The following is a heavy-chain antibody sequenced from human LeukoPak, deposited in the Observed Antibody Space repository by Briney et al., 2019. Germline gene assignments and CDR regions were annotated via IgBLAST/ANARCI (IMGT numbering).Heavy chain of an antibody. J-gene: IGHJ4*02. CDR1: GGSISSYW. D-gene: IGHD3-16*02. CDR3: ARAGYTISSYRFDY. V-gene: IGHV4-4*07. Sequence: PSETLSLNCSVSGGSISSYWRSWIRQPAGKGLEFIGRIYTTGRTNYNPSLKSRVSMSVDTSKNKFSLELRSVTAADTAVYFRARAGYTISSYRFDYWGQGALVTVSS. CDR2: IYTTGRT.